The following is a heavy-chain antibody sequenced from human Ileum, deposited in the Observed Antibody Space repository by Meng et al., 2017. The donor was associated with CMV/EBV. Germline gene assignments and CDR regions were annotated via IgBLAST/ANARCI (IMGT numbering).Heavy chain of an antibody. CDR2: IYYSGGT. CDR3: ARVNYYDGRGLFDP. V-gene: IGHV4-31*02. J-gene: IGHJ5*02. Sequence: SGGSISGGAYYWSWIRQHPGKGLEWIGYIYYSGGTYYNPSLKSRVTISVDTSQKQFSLKLSSVTAADTAVYYCARVNYYDGRGLFDPWGQGTLVTVSS. D-gene: IGHD3-22*01. CDR1: GGSISGGAYY.